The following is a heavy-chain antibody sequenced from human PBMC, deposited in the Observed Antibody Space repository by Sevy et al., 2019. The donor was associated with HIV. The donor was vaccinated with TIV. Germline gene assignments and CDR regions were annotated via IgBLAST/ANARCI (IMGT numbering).Heavy chain of an antibody. D-gene: IGHD3-22*01. CDR3: ARARAYYYDNSGYSFDY. J-gene: IGHJ4*02. CDR2: IKQDGSEK. V-gene: IGHV3-7*01. Sequence: GGSLRLSCAASGFTLSSYWMSWVRQAPGKGLEWVANIKQDGSEKYYVDSVKGRFTISRDNAKNSLYLQMNSLRVEDTAAYYCARARAYYYDNSGYSFDYWGQGTLVTFSS. CDR1: GFTLSSYW.